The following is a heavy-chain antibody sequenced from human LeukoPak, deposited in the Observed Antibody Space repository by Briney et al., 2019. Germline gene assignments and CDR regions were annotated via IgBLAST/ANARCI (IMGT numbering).Heavy chain of an antibody. CDR1: GFTFSSYG. CDR3: AKDMNSWRDGSGLGDYFDY. J-gene: IGHJ4*02. D-gene: IGHD6-19*01. CDR2: IWYDGSNK. V-gene: IGHV3-33*06. Sequence: PGGSLRLSCAASGFTFSSYGMHWVRQAPGKGLEWVAVIWYDGSNKYYAVSVKGRFTISRDNSKSTLYLQMNSLRADDTAVYYCAKDMNSWRDGSGLGDYFDYWGQGTLVTVSS.